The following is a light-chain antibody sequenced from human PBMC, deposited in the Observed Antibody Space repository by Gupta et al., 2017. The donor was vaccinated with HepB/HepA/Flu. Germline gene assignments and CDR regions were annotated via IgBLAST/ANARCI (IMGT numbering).Light chain of an antibody. CDR3: ATWDSRLGDVI. Sequence: QSVLTQPPSVSAAPGQKVIVSCSGSASNIGNNYVSWYQQFPGTAPKLLIYENYKRLSGIPDRFSGSRSGTSATLVITGLQTGDEADYYCATWDSRLGDVIFGGGTKLTVL. V-gene: IGLV1-51*02. CDR2: ENY. CDR1: ASNIGNNY. J-gene: IGLJ2*01.